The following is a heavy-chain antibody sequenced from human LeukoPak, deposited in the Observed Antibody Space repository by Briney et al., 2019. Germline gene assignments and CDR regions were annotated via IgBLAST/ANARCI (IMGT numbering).Heavy chain of an antibody. J-gene: IGHJ4*02. CDR3: ARRQGTTLNFDY. CDR2: INAYNGNT. D-gene: IGHD1-1*01. V-gene: IGHV1-18*01. Sequence: GASVKVSCKASGYTFSSYGFSWVRQAPGQGLEWMGWINAYNGNTNYAQNLQGRVTMTTDTSTGTAYMELGSLRSDDTAVYYCARRQGTTLNFDYWGQGTLVTVSS. CDR1: GYTFSSYG.